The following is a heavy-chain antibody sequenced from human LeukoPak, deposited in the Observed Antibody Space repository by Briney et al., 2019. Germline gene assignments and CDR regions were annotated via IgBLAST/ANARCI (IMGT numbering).Heavy chain of an antibody. CDR3: ARQLDCSGGSCHPYFDY. Sequence: GESLKISCKGSGYSFTSYWIGWVRQMPGKGLEWMGIIYPGDSDTRYSPSFQGQVTISADKSISTAYLQWSSLKASDTAMYYCARQLDCSGGSCHPYFDYWSQGTLVTVSS. D-gene: IGHD2-15*01. J-gene: IGHJ4*02. V-gene: IGHV5-51*01. CDR2: IYPGDSDT. CDR1: GYSFTSYW.